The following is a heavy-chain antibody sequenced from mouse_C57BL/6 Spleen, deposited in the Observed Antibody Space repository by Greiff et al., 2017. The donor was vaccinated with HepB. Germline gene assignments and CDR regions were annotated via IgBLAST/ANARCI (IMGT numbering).Heavy chain of an antibody. V-gene: IGHV1-64*01. Sequence: QVQLQQPGAELVKPGASVKLSCKASGYTFTSYWMHWVKQRPGQGLEWIGMIHPNSGSTNYNEKFKSKATLTVDKSSSTAYMQLSSLTSEDSAVYYGGGGGYYGSSLDYWGQGTTLTVSS. CDR1: GYTFTSYW. CDR2: IHPNSGST. J-gene: IGHJ2*01. CDR3: GGGGYYGSSLDY. D-gene: IGHD1-1*01.